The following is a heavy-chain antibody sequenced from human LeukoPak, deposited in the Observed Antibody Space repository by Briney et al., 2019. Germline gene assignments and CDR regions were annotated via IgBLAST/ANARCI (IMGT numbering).Heavy chain of an antibody. V-gene: IGHV1-18*01. D-gene: IGHD1-26*01. CDR1: GYTFTTYG. CDR2: ITAYKGDT. Sequence: ASVKVSCKASGYTFTTYGIGWVRQAPGQGLEWMGWITAYKGDTKYAQNLQGRVTMTTDTSTSTAYMELSSLRSEDTAVYYCARVNLDPWELLQYYYYYMDVWGKGTTVTVSS. J-gene: IGHJ6*03. CDR3: ARVNLDPWELLQYYYYYMDV.